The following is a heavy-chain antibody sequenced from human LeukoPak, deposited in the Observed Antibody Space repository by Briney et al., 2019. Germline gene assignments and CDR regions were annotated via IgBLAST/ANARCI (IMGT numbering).Heavy chain of an antibody. Sequence: GGSLRLSCAASGFTFSSYEMNWVRQAPGKGLEWVSYISSSGSTIYYADSVKGRFTISRDNAKNSLYLQMNSLRAEDTAVYYCARDRFLTFGDSIPFDYWGQGTLVTVSS. CDR2: ISSSGSTI. CDR3: ARDRFLTFGDSIPFDY. J-gene: IGHJ4*02. V-gene: IGHV3-48*03. CDR1: GFTFSSYE. D-gene: IGHD2-21*02.